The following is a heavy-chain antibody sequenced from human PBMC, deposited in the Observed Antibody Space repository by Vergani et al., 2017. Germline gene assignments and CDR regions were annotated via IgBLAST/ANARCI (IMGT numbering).Heavy chain of an antibody. CDR2: IYPADSDT. V-gene: IGHV5-51*01. Sequence: EVELVQSGPEMRKPGESLKISCKGSEYSFGNYWIGWVRQMPGKGLEWMGIIYPADSDTRYSPSFQGQVTISAAKSISTAFLQWDSLNASDTALYYCARHTTYTDSWGQGTLVTVSS. J-gene: IGHJ4*02. CDR1: EYSFGNYW. D-gene: IGHD1-1*01. CDR3: ARHTTYTDS.